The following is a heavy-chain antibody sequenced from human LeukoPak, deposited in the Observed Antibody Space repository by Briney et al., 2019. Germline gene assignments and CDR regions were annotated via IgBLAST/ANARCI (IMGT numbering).Heavy chain of an antibody. J-gene: IGHJ4*02. CDR1: GGSISSSSYY. D-gene: IGHD3-3*01. CDR3: ARGSGSTIFGVVSHDY. CDR2: ISYSGST. Sequence: PSETLSLTCTVSGGSISSSSYYWGWIRQPPGKGLEWIGSISYSGSTYYNPSLKSRVTISVDTSKNQFSLKLSSVTAADTAVYYCARGSGSTIFGVVSHDYWGQGTLVTVSS. V-gene: IGHV4-39*07.